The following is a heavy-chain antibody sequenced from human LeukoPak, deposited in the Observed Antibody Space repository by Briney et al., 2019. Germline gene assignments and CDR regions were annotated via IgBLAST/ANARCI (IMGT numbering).Heavy chain of an antibody. CDR1: GGSISSYY. D-gene: IGHD3-10*01. CDR2: FYTSESS. V-gene: IGHV4-4*07. Sequence: SETLSLTCTVSGGSISSYYWSWIRQPAGKGLEWIGRFYTSESSNYNPSLKSRVTMPVDTSKNQFSLKLSSVTAADTAVYYCAREGREFDSAGSRYFYYYMDVWGKGTTVTVSS. CDR3: AREGREFDSAGSRYFYYYMDV. J-gene: IGHJ6*03.